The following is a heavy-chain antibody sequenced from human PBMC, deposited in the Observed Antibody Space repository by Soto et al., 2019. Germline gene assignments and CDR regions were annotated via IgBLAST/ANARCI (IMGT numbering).Heavy chain of an antibody. CDR1: GGSISGYY. CDR2: LFYGGTT. V-gene: IGHV4-39*01. Sequence: QVQLQESGPGLVKPSETLSLTCTVSGGSISGYYWTWIRQPPGNGLEWVGSLFYGGTTDYNPALKSRLTMSLDTSKNHFSLKLRSVTAADTAVYYCARHRGPAPVSWGQGTLVT. CDR3: ARHRGPAPVS. D-gene: IGHD3-10*01. J-gene: IGHJ5*02.